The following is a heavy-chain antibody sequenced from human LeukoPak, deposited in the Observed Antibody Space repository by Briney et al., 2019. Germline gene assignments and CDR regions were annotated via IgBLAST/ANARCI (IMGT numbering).Heavy chain of an antibody. CDR1: GFXFSSYS. Sequence: GGSLRLSCAASGFXFSSYSMNWVRQAPGKGLEWVSYISSSSSTIYYADSVKGRFTISRDNAKNSLYLQMNSLRDEDTAVYYCARDSQSGTVVVPAADLDYWGQGTLVTVSS. J-gene: IGHJ4*02. D-gene: IGHD2-2*01. CDR2: ISSSSSTI. V-gene: IGHV3-48*02. CDR3: ARDSQSGTVVVPAADLDY.